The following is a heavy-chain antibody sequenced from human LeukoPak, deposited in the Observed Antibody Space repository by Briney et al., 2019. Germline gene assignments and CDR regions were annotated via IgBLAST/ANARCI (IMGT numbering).Heavy chain of an antibody. V-gene: IGHV3-7*05. CDR3: ARDWGWFDT. D-gene: IGHD3-16*01. J-gene: IGHJ5*02. CDR2: IKEDGSEK. CDR1: GFTFSTYW. Sequence: PGGSLRLSCAASGFTFSTYWMIWVRQAPGKGLEWVANIKEDGSEKYYVDAVKGRFTISRDNAKKPVYLQMNSLRVDDTAVYYCARDWGWFDTWGQGTLVTVSS.